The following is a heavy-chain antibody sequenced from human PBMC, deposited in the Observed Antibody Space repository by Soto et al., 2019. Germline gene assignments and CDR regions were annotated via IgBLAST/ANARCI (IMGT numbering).Heavy chain of an antibody. CDR2: INDRGST. D-gene: IGHD3-10*01. Sequence: SETLSLTCAVFGGSSSGYYWSWIRQSPEKGLEWIGEINDRGSTNYNPSVKSRVTMSVDTSKDQFSLKLTSVTAADTAMYYCTRGRISSRGIIGGYFGPWGQGTLVTVSS. V-gene: IGHV4-34*01. CDR3: TRGRISSRGIIGGYFGP. CDR1: GGSSSGYY. J-gene: IGHJ5*02.